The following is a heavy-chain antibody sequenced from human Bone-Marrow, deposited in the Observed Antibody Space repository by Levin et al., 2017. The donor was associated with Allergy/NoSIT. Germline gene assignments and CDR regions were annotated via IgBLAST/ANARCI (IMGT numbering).Heavy chain of an antibody. CDR1: GFTFSSYW. D-gene: IGHD3-10*01. Sequence: GGSLRLSCAASGFTFSSYWMNWVRQAPGKGLEWVANIKQDGSETYYGDSVKGRFTISRDNAQNSLYLQMNSLRADDTAVYYCARAPSGTYDIWGQGTMVTVSS. CDR2: IKQDGSET. J-gene: IGHJ3*02. V-gene: IGHV3-7*04. CDR3: ARAPSGTYDI.